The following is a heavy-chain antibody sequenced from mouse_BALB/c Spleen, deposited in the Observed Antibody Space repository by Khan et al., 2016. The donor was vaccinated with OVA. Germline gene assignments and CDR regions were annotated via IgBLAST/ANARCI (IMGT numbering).Heavy chain of an antibody. Sequence: EVQLVESGHGLVKPSQSLSLTCTVTGYSITSDYAWNWIRQFPGNKLEWMGFISDSGNTNYNPSLKSRISITRDPTKNQFFLQLNAVTIEDTARYYCARVYGGDFDYWGQGTTLTVSS. D-gene: IGHD1-1*01. CDR3: ARVYGGDFDY. CDR2: ISDSGNT. V-gene: IGHV3-2*02. J-gene: IGHJ2*01. CDR1: GYSITSDYA.